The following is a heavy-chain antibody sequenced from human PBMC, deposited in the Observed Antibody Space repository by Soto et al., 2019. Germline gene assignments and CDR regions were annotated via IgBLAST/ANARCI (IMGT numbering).Heavy chain of an antibody. D-gene: IGHD3-16*01. CDR3: ARTVVGVVSNVPDYFDY. CDR2: MYRGGLS. CDR1: GYAINSGYY. J-gene: IGHJ4*02. Sequence: PSETLSLTCGVSGYAINSGYYWGWIRQSPGKGLEWIGNMYRGGLSYYNPSLKVRVTITVDTWKNRFSLYLSYVTAADTAVYYCARTVVGVVSNVPDYFDYWGQRMLGAVSS. V-gene: IGHV4-38-2*01.